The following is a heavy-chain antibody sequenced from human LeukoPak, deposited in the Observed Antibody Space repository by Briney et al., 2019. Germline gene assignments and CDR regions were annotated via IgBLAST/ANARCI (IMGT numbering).Heavy chain of an antibody. V-gene: IGHV3-30*18. CDR3: AKDPGRFVVVPAAIDY. Sequence: GGSLRLSCAASGFTFSSYGMHWVRQAPGKGLEWLAVISYDGSNKYYADSVKGRFTISRDNSKNTLYLQMNSLRAEDTAVYYCAKDPGRFVVVPAAIDYWGQGTLVTVSS. J-gene: IGHJ4*02. CDR2: ISYDGSNK. CDR1: GFTFSSYG. D-gene: IGHD2-2*02.